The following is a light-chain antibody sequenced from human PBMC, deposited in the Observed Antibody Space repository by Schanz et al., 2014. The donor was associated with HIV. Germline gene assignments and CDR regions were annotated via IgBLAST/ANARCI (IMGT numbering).Light chain of an antibody. CDR1: SSNFRSNA. Sequence: QSVLTQPPSASGTPGQRVTISCSGSSSNFRSNAVNWYQQLPGTAPRLVIYNTFHRPSGVPDRFSGSKSGTSASLAISGLQSEDEADYYCAAWDDSLTGVVFGGGTKVTVL. V-gene: IGLV1-44*01. CDR3: AAWDDSLTGVV. J-gene: IGLJ2*01. CDR2: NTF.